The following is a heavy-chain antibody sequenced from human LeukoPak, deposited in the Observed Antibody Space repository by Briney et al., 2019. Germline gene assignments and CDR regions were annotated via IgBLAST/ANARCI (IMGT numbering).Heavy chain of an antibody. CDR3: AREPYDFWSGYHNWFDP. Sequence: PSETLSLTCAVYGGPFSGYYWSWIRQPPGKGLEWIGVINHSGSTNYNPSLKSRVTISVDTSKNQLSLKLSPVTAADTAVYYCAREPYDFWSGYHNWFDPWGQGTLVTVSS. J-gene: IGHJ5*02. CDR2: INHSGST. V-gene: IGHV4-34*01. D-gene: IGHD3-3*01. CDR1: GGPFSGYY.